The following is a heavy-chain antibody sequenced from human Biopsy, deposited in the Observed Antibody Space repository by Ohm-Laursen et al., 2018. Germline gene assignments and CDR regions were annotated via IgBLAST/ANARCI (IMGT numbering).Heavy chain of an antibody. CDR1: GFTFDDHV. V-gene: IGHV3-9*01. CDR3: VRGYSSSWSGYLDH. D-gene: IGHD3-3*01. J-gene: IGHJ4*02. Sequence: SLRLSCSASGFTFDDHVMHWVRQAPGKGLEWVSGISWDGGSEGYTDSVKGRFTISRDNAKNSLFLQMNSLTTEDTALYYCVRGYSSSWSGYLDHWGQGTLVTVSS. CDR2: ISWDGGSE.